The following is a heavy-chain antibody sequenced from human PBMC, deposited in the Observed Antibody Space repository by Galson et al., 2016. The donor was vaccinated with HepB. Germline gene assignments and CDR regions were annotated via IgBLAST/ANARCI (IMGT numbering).Heavy chain of an antibody. V-gene: IGHV3-13*01. D-gene: IGHD2-15*01. CDR1: GLTFSRCD. Sequence: SLRLSCAASGLTFSRCDMHWVRQATGKGLEWVSAIGTAGDTYYPGSVRGRFTISRENSKNSLYLQMNSLTAGDTAVYYYARGKFDCSGGTCHYYGMEVWGKGTTVTVSS. J-gene: IGHJ6*04. CDR2: IGTAGDT. CDR3: ARGKFDCSGGTCHYYGMEV.